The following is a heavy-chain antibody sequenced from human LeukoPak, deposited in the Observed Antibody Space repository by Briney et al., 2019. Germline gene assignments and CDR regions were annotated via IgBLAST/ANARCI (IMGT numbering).Heavy chain of an antibody. CDR3: ARESSSGYSGYDPVAFDY. J-gene: IGHJ4*02. Sequence: GGSLRLSCAASGFTLSSYSMNWVRQAPGKGLEWVSSISSSSSYIYYADSVKGRFTISRDNAKNSLYLQMNSLRAEDTAVYYCARESSSGYSGYDPVAFDYWGQGTLVTVSS. CDR1: GFTLSSYS. CDR2: ISSSSSYI. V-gene: IGHV3-21*01. D-gene: IGHD5-12*01.